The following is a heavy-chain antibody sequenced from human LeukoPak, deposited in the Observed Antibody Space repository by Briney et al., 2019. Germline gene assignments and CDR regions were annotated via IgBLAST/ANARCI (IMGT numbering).Heavy chain of an antibody. CDR2: ISFDGNNR. J-gene: IGHJ6*02. CDR3: ARGALGLTYSSSLYLGYHGLDV. V-gene: IGHV3-30-3*01. Sequence: GGSLRLSCAASGFTFNNYAMFWVRQAPGNGLEWVSVISFDGNNRYYAASVKGRFTVSRDNSKNVYLQMSSLRVEDTAVYYCARGALGLTYSSSLYLGYHGLDVWGQGTTVIVSS. CDR1: GFTFNNYA. D-gene: IGHD6-13*01.